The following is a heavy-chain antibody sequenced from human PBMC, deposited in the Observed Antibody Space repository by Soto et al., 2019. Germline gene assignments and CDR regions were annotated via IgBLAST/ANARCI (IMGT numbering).Heavy chain of an antibody. Sequence: PGESLKISCKASGYSFTDYWIGWVRQMPGKGLEWMGIIYPGDSDTKYSPSFQGQVTMSADKAISTAYLQWNSLKASDTAMYDCATDCVSRPGSHDYWRQGTLVT. CDR2: IYPGDSDT. D-gene: IGHD2-21*02. J-gene: IGHJ4*02. V-gene: IGHV5-51*01. CDR3: ATDCVSRPGSHDY. CDR1: GYSFTDYW.